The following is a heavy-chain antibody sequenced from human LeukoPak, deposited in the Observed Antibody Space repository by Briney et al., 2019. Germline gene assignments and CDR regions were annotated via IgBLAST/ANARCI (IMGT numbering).Heavy chain of an antibody. Sequence: ASVKVCCKTAGDTFTSYDMNWVRQATGQGLEWMGWMNTNSGNTVYAQKFRGRVTMTGDTSTSTADMELSSLRSEDTAVYYCARGGNLVQGVTIRYGMDVWGQGTTVTVSS. CDR1: GDTFTSYD. J-gene: IGHJ6*02. CDR2: MNTNSGNT. D-gene: IGHD3-10*01. CDR3: ARGGNLVQGVTIRYGMDV. V-gene: IGHV1-8*01.